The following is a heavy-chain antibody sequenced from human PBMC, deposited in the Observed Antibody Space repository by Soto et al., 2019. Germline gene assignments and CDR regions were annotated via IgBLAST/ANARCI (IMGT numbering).Heavy chain of an antibody. CDR2: ISGTTT. J-gene: IGHJ4*02. CDR3: ARNWDGYFDL. Sequence: ELQLVESGGGLVQPGGSLRLSCAASGNTFSSYEMNWVRQVPGKGLEWVAYISGTTTFYADSVKCRFTISRDNAKNSRYLQMDSMRAGDTAVYYGARNWDGYFDLWGQGPLVTVSS. CDR1: GNTFSSYE. D-gene: IGHD1-1*01. V-gene: IGHV3-48*03.